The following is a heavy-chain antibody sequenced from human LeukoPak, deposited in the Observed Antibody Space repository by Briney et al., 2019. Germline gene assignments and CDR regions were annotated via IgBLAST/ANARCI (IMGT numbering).Heavy chain of an antibody. J-gene: IGHJ4*02. Sequence: GGSLRLSCAASGFTFSGYAMSWVRQAPGKGLEWVSAISGSGGSTYYADSVKGRFTISRDNSKNTLYLQMNSLRAEDTAVYYCAKVYGSGSWRLFDYWGQGTLVTVSS. CDR1: GFTFSGYA. D-gene: IGHD3-10*01. CDR2: ISGSGGST. V-gene: IGHV3-23*01. CDR3: AKVYGSGSWRLFDY.